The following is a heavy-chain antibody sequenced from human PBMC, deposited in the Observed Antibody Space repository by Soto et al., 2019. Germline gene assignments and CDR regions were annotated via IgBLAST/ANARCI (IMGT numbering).Heavy chain of an antibody. CDR2: IYYSGST. CDR1: GGSVSSGSYH. CDR3: ARDNMRARDGMDV. Sequence: SETLSLTCTVSGGSVSSGSYHWTWIRQPPGKGLEWIGYIYYSGSTNYNPSLKSRVTISVDTSKNQFSLKLSSVTAAGTAVYYCARDNMRARDGMDVWGQGTTVT. V-gene: IGHV4-61*01. D-gene: IGHD3-16*01. J-gene: IGHJ6*02.